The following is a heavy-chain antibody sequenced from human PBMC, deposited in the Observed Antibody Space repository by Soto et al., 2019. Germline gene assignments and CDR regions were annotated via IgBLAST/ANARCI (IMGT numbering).Heavy chain of an antibody. J-gene: IGHJ5*02. V-gene: IGHV4-4*02. Sequence: QVQLQESGPGLVKPSGTLSLTCAVSGGSISSSNWWSWVRQPPGKGLEWIGEIYHSGSTNYNPSLKSRVNISVDKSKNQFSLKLSSVTAADTAVYYCARGAGLRYFDWARGGANWFDPWGQGTLVTVSS. CDR2: IYHSGST. CDR3: ARGAGLRYFDWARGGANWFDP. D-gene: IGHD3-9*01. CDR1: GGSISSSNW.